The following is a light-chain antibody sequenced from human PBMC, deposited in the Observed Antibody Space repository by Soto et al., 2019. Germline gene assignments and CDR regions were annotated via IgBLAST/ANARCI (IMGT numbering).Light chain of an antibody. CDR3: QQYKNCPPTT. V-gene: IGKV3D-15*01. CDR2: LAS. CDR1: QSVSNN. Sequence: EIVMTQSPATLSVSPGERATLSCRASQSVSNNLAWYQQKPGQAPRLLIYLASTRATGIPARFSGSGSGTEFTLTITSLLSEAFVVYYCQQYKNCPPTTFGQGTRLEIK. J-gene: IGKJ5*01.